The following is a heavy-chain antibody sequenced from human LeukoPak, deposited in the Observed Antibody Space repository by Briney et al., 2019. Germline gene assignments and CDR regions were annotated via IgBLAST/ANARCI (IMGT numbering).Heavy chain of an antibody. CDR1: GFTFSNYW. CDR3: ARGGAPYCSSTSCYEDWFDP. Sequence: PGGSLRLSCVASGFTFSNYWMSWVRQSPGKGLEWVANINLDGSEKYYVDSVKGRFTISRDNAKSSLYLQMNSLRAEDTAVYYCARGGAPYCSSTSCYEDWFDPWGQGTLVTVSS. D-gene: IGHD2-2*01. V-gene: IGHV3-7*05. J-gene: IGHJ5*02. CDR2: INLDGSEK.